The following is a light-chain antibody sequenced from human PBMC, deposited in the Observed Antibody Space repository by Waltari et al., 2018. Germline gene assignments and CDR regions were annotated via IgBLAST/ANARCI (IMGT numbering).Light chain of an antibody. Sequence: QSVLPQPPSVSAAQGQTVTISCSADSSKIGNNYVSWYQHFPGTAPKLLIYENNRRPSGIPDRFSGSKSGTSATLGITGLQTGDEADYYCGTWDASLGGIFGTGTKVTVL. CDR1: SSKIGNNY. J-gene: IGLJ1*01. CDR3: GTWDASLGGI. CDR2: ENN. V-gene: IGLV1-51*02.